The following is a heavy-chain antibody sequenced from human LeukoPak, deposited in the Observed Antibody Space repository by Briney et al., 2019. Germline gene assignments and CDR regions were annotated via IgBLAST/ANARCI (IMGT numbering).Heavy chain of an antibody. V-gene: IGHV4-4*09. CDR1: GGSISSYY. CDR3: ARQRAIAAPSFDY. D-gene: IGHD6-6*01. CDR2: IYTSGST. Sequence: SETLPLPCTVSGGSISSYYWSWIRQPPGKGLEWIGYIYTSGSTNYNPSLKSRVTISVDTSKNQFSLKLSSVTAADTAVYYCARQRAIAAPSFDYWGQGTLVTVSS. J-gene: IGHJ4*02.